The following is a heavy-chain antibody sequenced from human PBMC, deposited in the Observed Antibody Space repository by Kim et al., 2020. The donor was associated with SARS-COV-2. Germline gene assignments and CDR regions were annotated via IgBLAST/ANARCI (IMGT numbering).Heavy chain of an antibody. J-gene: IGHJ6*02. D-gene: IGHD2-2*01. Sequence: GGSLRLSCAASGFTFSSYSMNWVRQAPGKGLEWVSYISSSSSTIYYADSVKGRFTISRDNAKNSLYLQMNSLRDEDTAVYYCARDQGIVVVPAAMTILGYYYYYGMDVWGQGTTVTVSS. V-gene: IGHV3-48*02. CDR2: ISSSSSTI. CDR3: ARDQGIVVVPAAMTILGYYYYYGMDV. CDR1: GFTFSSYS.